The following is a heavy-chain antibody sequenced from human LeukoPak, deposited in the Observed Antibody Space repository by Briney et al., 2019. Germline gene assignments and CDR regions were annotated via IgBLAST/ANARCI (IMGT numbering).Heavy chain of an antibody. CDR1: GFTFSSYE. Sequence: PGGSLRLSCAASGFTFSSYEMNWVRQDPGKGLEGVSYISSSGGTMYYADSVKGRFTISRDNAKNSLYLHMSSLRAEDTALYYCARNRGSTMVRSFDIWGQGTMVTVSS. CDR3: ARNRGSTMVRSFDI. J-gene: IGHJ3*02. D-gene: IGHD4/OR15-4a*01. V-gene: IGHV3-48*03. CDR2: ISSSGGTM.